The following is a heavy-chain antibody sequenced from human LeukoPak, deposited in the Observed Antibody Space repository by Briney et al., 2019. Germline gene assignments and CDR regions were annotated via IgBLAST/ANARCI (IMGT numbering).Heavy chain of an antibody. Sequence: SETLSLTCTVSGGSISSSSYYWGWIRQPPGKGLEWIGTVYYSGSTSHNPSLKSRVTISVDTSKNQFSLKLSSVTAADTAVYYCARRVAVTDSGGFFDYWGQGALVTVSS. V-gene: IGHV4-39*01. CDR3: ARRVAVTDSGGFFDY. J-gene: IGHJ4*02. CDR1: GGSISSSSYY. CDR2: VYYSGST. D-gene: IGHD6-19*01.